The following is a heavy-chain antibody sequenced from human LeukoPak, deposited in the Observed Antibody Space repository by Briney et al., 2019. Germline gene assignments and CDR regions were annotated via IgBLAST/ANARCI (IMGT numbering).Heavy chain of an antibody. J-gene: IGHJ5*02. CDR3: ATDPENIVAIPAAILGGAWFDP. D-gene: IGHD2-2*01. CDR2: FDPEDGET. CDR1: GYTLTELS. V-gene: IGHV1-24*01. Sequence: ASVKVSCKVSGYTLTELSMHWVRQAPGKGLEWMGGFDPEDGETIYAQKFHGRVTMTEGTSTDTAYMELSSLRSEDTAVYYCATDPENIVAIPAAILGGAWFDPWGQGTLVTVSS.